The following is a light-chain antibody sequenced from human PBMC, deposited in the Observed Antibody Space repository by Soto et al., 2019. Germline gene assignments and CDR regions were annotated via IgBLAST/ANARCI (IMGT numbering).Light chain of an antibody. CDR3: QQKYRLPRT. V-gene: IGKV1-39*01. CDR2: GAS. Sequence: DIQMTQSPSSLSAPVGDRVTITCRASQSISRYLNWYQQKPGKAPKILIYGASTLQSGVPSRFSGSGSGIDFTLTISSLQPEDFATYFCQQKYRLPRTFGQGTKVDIK. CDR1: QSISRY. J-gene: IGKJ1*01.